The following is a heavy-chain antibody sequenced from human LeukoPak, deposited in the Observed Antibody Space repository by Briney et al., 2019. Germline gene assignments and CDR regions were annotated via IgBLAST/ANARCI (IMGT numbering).Heavy chain of an antibody. CDR2: IYYSGST. J-gene: IGHJ4*02. Sequence: SETLSLTCTVSGGSISSSSYYWGWIRQPPGKGLEWIGSIYYSGSTYYNPSLKSRVTISVDTSKNQFSLKLSSVTAADTAVYYCARFNPYYYGSGSYSDYWGQGTLVTVSS. CDR1: GGSISSSSYY. D-gene: IGHD3-10*01. CDR3: ARFNPYYYGSGSYSDY. V-gene: IGHV4-39*07.